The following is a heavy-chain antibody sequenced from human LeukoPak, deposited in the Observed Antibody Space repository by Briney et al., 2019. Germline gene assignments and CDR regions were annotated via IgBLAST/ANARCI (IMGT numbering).Heavy chain of an antibody. J-gene: IGHJ6*03. CDR2: IYHSGST. CDR1: GGSISSSNW. D-gene: IGHD6-13*01. Sequence: SETLSLTCAVSGGSISSSNWWSWVRQPPGKGLEWIGEIYHSGSTNYNPSLKSRVTISVDKSKNQFSLKLSSVTAADTAVYYCARVFAGNYYYYMDVWGKGTTVTVSS. V-gene: IGHV4-4*02. CDR3: ARVFAGNYYYYMDV.